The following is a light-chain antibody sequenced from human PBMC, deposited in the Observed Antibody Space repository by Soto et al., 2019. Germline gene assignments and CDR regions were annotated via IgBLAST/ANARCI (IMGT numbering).Light chain of an antibody. J-gene: IGLJ3*02. CDR3: TSYTTSSTYLV. CDR2: EVT. Sequence: QSALTQPASVSGSPGQSITISCTGTSSDVGGYNYVSWYQQHPGKAPKLIISEVTNRPSGVSSRFSGSKSGNTASLTISELQAEDEADYYCTSYTTSSTYLVFGGGTKLTVL. V-gene: IGLV2-14*01. CDR1: SSDVGGYNY.